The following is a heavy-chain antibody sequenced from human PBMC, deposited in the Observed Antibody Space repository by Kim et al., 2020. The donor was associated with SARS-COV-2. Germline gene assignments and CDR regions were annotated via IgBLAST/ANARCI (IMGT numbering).Heavy chain of an antibody. V-gene: IGHV3-74*01. J-gene: IGHJ2*01. D-gene: IGHD5-12*01. CDR1: GFTFSSYW. CDR2: INSDGSST. CDR3: ARRGRLRPDVWYFDL. Sequence: GGSLRLSCAASGFTFSSYWMHWVRQASGKGLVWVSRINSDGSSTSYADSVKGRFTISRDNAKNTLYLQMNSLRAEDTAVYYCARRGRLRPDVWYFDLWGRGTLVTVSS.